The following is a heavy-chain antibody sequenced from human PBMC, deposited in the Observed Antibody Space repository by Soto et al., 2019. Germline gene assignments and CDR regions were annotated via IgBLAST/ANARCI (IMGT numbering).Heavy chain of an antibody. CDR3: ARYWVGSYSPFDY. V-gene: IGHV4-59*07. CDR1: GGTMSSYY. D-gene: IGHD1-26*01. Sequence: SGTLCLTGTVPGGTMSSYYWSWSRQPPGKGLEWIGYIYYSGSTNYNPSLKSRVTISVDTSKNQFSLKLSSVTAADTAVYYCARYWVGSYSPFDYWGQGTLVTVSS. J-gene: IGHJ4*02. CDR2: IYYSGST.